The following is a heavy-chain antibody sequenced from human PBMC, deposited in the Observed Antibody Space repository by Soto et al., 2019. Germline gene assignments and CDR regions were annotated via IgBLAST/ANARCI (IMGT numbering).Heavy chain of an antibody. D-gene: IGHD3-3*01. Sequence: EVQLVESGGGLVKPGGSLRLSCAASGFTFSSYSMNWVRQAPGKGLEWVSSISSSSSYIYYADSVKGRFTISRDNAKNSLYLQMNSLRAEDTAVYYCARAGSVIIRTWHFDYWGQGTLVTVSS. CDR1: GFTFSSYS. CDR2: ISSSSSYI. J-gene: IGHJ4*02. V-gene: IGHV3-21*01. CDR3: ARAGSVIIRTWHFDY.